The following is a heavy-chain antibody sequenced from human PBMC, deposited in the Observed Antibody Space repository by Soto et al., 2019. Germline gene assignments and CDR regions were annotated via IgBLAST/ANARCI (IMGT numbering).Heavy chain of an antibody. D-gene: IGHD4-17*01. CDR2: IIPIFGTA. CDR1: GGTFSSYA. J-gene: IGHJ6*02. CDR3: AGGYDYGDPRCYYYGMDV. V-gene: IGHV1-69*01. Sequence: QVQLVQSGAEVKKPGSSVKVSCKASGGTFSSYAISWVRQAPGQGLEWMGGIIPIFGTANYAQKFQGRVTITADESTSTGYMELSSLRSEDTAVYYCAGGYDYGDPRCYYYGMDVWGQGTTVTVSS.